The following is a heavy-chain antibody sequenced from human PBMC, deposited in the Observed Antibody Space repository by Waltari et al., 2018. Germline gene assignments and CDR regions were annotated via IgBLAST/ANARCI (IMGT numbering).Heavy chain of an antibody. D-gene: IGHD3-16*01. CDR3: ARRQLGGAFDP. CDR1: GGTFGSYA. V-gene: IGHV1-69*12. Sequence: QVQLVQSGAEVRKPGSSVKVSCKASGGTFGSYAITWVRQAPGEGLEWMGGIIPIFGTAPNYAQKFQGRLTITADESTATVYMDLSSLRSDDTAVDYCARRQLGGAFDPWGQGTLVSVSS. CDR2: IIPIFGTAP. J-gene: IGHJ5*02.